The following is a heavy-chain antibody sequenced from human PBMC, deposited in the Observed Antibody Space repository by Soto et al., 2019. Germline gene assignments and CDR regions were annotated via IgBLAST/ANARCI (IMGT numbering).Heavy chain of an antibody. CDR2: IYYSGST. CDR1: GGSISSGGYY. CDR3: ARGKTYYDSSGYYADY. V-gene: IGHV4-31*03. Sequence: QVQLQESGPGLVKPSQTLSHTCTVSGGSISSGGYYWSWIRQHPGKGLEWIGYIYYSGSTYYNPSLKRRVTISVDTSKNQFSLKLSSVTAADTAVYYCARGKTYYDSSGYYADYWGQGTLVTVSS. J-gene: IGHJ4*02. D-gene: IGHD3-22*01.